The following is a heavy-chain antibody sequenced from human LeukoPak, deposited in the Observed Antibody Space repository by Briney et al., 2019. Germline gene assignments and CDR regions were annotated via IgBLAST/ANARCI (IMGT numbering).Heavy chain of an antibody. CDR2: ISAYNGNT. D-gene: IGHD3-22*01. Sequence: ASVKVSCKASGYTFTSYAISWVRQAPGQGLEWMGWISAYNGNTYYAQKLQGRVTITTDTSTSTAYMELRSLRSDDTAVYYCARSLGSDNYDRSGYWEDFDYWGQGTLVTVSS. J-gene: IGHJ4*02. V-gene: IGHV1-18*01. CDR1: GYTFTSYA. CDR3: ARSLGSDNYDRSGYWEDFDY.